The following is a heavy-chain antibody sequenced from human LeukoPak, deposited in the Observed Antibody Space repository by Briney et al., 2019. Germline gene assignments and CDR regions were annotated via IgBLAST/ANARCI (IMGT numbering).Heavy chain of an antibody. CDR3: AMYSSSWEDFQH. D-gene: IGHD6-13*01. J-gene: IGHJ1*01. CDR2: IYHSGST. V-gene: IGHV4-30-4*01. Sequence: SQTLSLTCTVSGGSISSGDYYWSWIRQPPGKGLEWIGEIYHSGSTNYNPSLKSRVTISVDKSKNQFSLKLSSVTAADTAVYYCAMYSSSWEDFQHWGQGTLVTVSS. CDR1: GGSISSGDYY.